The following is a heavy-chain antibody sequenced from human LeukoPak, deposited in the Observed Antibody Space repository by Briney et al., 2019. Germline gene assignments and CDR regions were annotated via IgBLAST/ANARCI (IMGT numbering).Heavy chain of an antibody. CDR3: GKDKHNWGSDS. CDR2: IDKSGYGT. J-gene: IGHJ5*02. D-gene: IGHD1-1*01. V-gene: IGHV3-23*05. CDR1: GFTFSDNY. Sequence: PGGSLSLSCAASGFTFSDNYMSWVRQAPGQGLEWVAGIDKSGYGTFYADSVKGRFTISRDNSKNTLFLQINTLRSHDTAVYYCGKDKHNWGSDSWGQGTLITVSS.